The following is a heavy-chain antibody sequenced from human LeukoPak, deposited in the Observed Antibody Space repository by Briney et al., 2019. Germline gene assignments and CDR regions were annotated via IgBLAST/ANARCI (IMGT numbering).Heavy chain of an antibody. Sequence: ASVKVSCKATSRISWVRQAPGQGLEWMGWISAYNGNTNYAQKLQGRVTMTTDTSTSTAYMELRSLRSDDTAVYYCARVPETYYDFWSGYGTNDYWGQGTLVTVSS. CDR1: TSR. D-gene: IGHD3-3*01. CDR2: ISAYNGNT. V-gene: IGHV1-18*01. J-gene: IGHJ4*02. CDR3: ARVPETYYDFWSGYGTNDY.